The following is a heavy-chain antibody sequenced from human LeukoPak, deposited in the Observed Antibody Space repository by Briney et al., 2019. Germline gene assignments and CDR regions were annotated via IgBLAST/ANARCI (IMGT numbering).Heavy chain of an antibody. CDR1: GFTFSSYG. D-gene: IGHD5-18*01. CDR3: SRGYTYGDY. V-gene: IGHV3-30*03. Sequence: GRSLRLSCAASGFTFSSYGMHWVRQAPGKGLEWVAVISYDGSDKYYADSVKGRLTISRDNSKNTLYLQMNSLRGEDTAVYYCSRGYTYGDYWGQGTLVTVSS. J-gene: IGHJ4*02. CDR2: ISYDGSDK.